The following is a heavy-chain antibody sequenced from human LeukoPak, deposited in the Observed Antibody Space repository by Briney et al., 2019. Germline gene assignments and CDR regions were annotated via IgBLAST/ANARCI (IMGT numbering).Heavy chain of an antibody. J-gene: IGHJ4*02. CDR1: GGSFSGYH. CDR2: INHSGST. D-gene: IGHD5-24*01. Sequence: SETLSLTCAVYGGSFSGYHWSWIRQPPGKGLEWIGEINHSGSTNYNPSLKSRVTISVDTSKNQFSLKLSSVTAADTAVYYCARGGRWLQSTFDYWGQGTLVTVSS. CDR3: ARGGRWLQSTFDY. V-gene: IGHV4-34*01.